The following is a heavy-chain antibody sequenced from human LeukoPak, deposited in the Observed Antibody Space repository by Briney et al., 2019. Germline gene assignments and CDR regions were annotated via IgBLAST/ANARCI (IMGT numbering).Heavy chain of an antibody. D-gene: IGHD4-11*01. CDR2: IKRIANGETP. J-gene: IGHJ5*02. V-gene: IGHV3-15*05. Sequence: GGSLRLSCAASGITFSHAWMTWVRQAPGKGLEWVGRIKRIANGETPDYAAPVKGRFTISRDDSKNTVYLQMNSLETEDTAVYYCAADWPGEDYPVDLWGQGALVNVSS. CDR3: AADWPGEDYPVDL. CDR1: GITFSHAW.